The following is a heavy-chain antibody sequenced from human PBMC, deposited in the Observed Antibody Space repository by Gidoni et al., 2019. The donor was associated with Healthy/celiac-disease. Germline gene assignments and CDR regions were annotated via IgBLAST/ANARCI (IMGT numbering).Heavy chain of an antibody. CDR2: ISGSGCST. D-gene: IGHD6-13*01. CDR1: GCTYSSDA. J-gene: IGHJ4*02. CDR3: AKDWSIAAAGRYYFDY. V-gene: IGHV3-23*01. Sequence: EVQLLESGGGLVQPGGSRRLSCAASGCTYSSDAMRWVRQAPGKGLEWVSAISGSGCSTYYADSVKGRFTISRDNSKNTLYLQMNSLRAEDTAVYYCAKDWSIAAAGRYYFDYWGQGTLVTVSS.